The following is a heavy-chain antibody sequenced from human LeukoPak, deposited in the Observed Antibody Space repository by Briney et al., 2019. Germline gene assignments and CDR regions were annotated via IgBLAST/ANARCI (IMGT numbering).Heavy chain of an antibody. D-gene: IGHD6-6*01. V-gene: IGHV3-43*02. J-gene: IGHJ5*02. CDR3: AKSMAARLHWFDP. CDR1: GLPIADFA. CDR2: ISGDGGST. Sequence: GGSLRLSCVASGLPIADFAMHWVRQAPGKGLEWVSLISGDGGSTYYADSVKGRFTISRDNSKNSLYLQMNSLRTEDTALYYCAKSMAARLHWFDPWGQGTLVTVSS.